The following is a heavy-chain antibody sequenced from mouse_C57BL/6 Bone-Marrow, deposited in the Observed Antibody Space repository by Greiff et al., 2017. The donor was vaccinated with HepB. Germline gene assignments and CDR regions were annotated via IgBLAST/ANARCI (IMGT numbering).Heavy chain of an antibody. V-gene: IGHV1-11*01. D-gene: IGHD3-2*02. CDR2: IYPVSGDT. CDR3: GRGSGYDYYAMDY. J-gene: IGHJ4*01. Sequence: QVQLQQSGAELASPGASVTLSCKASGYTFTGHIMNWVKKRPGQGLEWIGKIYPVSGDTNYNQKFKGKATFSVDRSSSTVYMVLNSLTSEDPAVYYCGRGSGYDYYAMDYWGQGTSVTVAS. CDR1: GYTFTGHI.